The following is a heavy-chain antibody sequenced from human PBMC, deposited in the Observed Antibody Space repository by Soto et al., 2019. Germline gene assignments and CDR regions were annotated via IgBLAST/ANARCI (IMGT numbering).Heavy chain of an antibody. Sequence: SEPLSLTCTVSGGSISSSSYSWGWIHQPPGKGLEWIGSIYYSGSTYYNPSLKRRVTISVDTSKNQFSLKLSSVTPADTAVSYCGGGVVQNFAEEISPRAFNMCGKG. D-gene: IGHD2-21*01. CDR2: IYYSGST. CDR1: GGSISSSSYS. J-gene: IGHJ3*02. CDR3: GGGVVQNFAEEISPRAFNM. V-gene: IGHV4-39*01.